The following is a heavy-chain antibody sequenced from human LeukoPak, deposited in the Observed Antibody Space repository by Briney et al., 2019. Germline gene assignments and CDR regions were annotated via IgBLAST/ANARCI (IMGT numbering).Heavy chain of an antibody. V-gene: IGHV4-59*01. CDR3: ARDRPGGTRPDGAFDI. CDR2: IYYSGST. Sequence: SETLSLTCTVSGAPISSNYWSWIRQPPGKDRKGIGNIYYSGSTNYNPSLKSRVTISVDTSKNQFSLKLSSVTAADTAVYYCARDRPGGTRPDGAFDIWGQGTMVTVSS. J-gene: IGHJ3*02. D-gene: IGHD6-6*01. CDR1: GAPISSNY.